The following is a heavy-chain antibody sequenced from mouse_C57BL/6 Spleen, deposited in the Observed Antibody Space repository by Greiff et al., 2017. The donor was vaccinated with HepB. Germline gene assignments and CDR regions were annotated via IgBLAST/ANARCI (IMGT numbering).Heavy chain of an antibody. V-gene: IGHV3-6*01. CDR3: AREPLLMAPRSMDY. D-gene: IGHD1-1*02. Sequence: EVQLVESGPGLVKPSQSLSLTCSVTGYSITSGYYWNWIRQFPGNKLEWMGYISYDGSNKYNPSLNNRISITRDTSKNQFFLKLNSVTTEDTATYYCAREPLLMAPRSMDYWGQGTSVTVSS. CDR2: ISYDGSN. J-gene: IGHJ4*01. CDR1: GYSITSGYY.